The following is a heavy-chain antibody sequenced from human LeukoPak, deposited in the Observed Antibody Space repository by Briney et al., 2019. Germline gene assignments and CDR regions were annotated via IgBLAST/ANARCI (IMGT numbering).Heavy chain of an antibody. J-gene: IGHJ5*02. V-gene: IGHV4-39*01. CDR3: ASCSTRWFGELPEFDP. D-gene: IGHD3-10*01. CDR2: IYYSGST. CDR1: GGAITSNGYY. Sequence: SETLSLTCTVSGGAITSNGYYWGWIRQPPGKALEWIGNIYYSGSTYYNPSLKSRVTISVDTSKNQFSLKLSSVTAADTAVYYCASCSTRWFGELPEFDPWGQGTLVTVSS.